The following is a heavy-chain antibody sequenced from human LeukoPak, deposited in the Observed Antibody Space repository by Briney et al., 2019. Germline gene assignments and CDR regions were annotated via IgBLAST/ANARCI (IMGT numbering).Heavy chain of an antibody. Sequence: PSQTLSLTCTVSGGSISSGDYHWSWIRQPPGEGLEWIGYIYYSGSTYYNPSLTSRVTISIDMSKNQFSLKLSSVTAADTAVYYCARDRPQRVQYYYYHGVDVWGQGTTVTVS. CDR2: IYYSGST. CDR3: ARDRPQRVQYYYYHGVDV. V-gene: IGHV4-30-4*01. D-gene: IGHD1-1*01. J-gene: IGHJ6*02. CDR1: GGSISSGDYH.